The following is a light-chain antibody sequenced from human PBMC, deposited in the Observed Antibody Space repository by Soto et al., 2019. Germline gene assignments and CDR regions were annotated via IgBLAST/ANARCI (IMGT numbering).Light chain of an antibody. CDR2: RAS. CDR1: QSINSW. J-gene: IGKJ1*01. CDR3: QQYDTYGAWT. Sequence: DMQMTQSPSTLSASVGDRGTITCRASQSINSWLAWYQQKPGKAPKLLIYRASSLESGVPSRFSGSASGTEFTLTISSLQPDDFATYYCQQYDTYGAWTFGQGTKVEIK. V-gene: IGKV1-5*03.